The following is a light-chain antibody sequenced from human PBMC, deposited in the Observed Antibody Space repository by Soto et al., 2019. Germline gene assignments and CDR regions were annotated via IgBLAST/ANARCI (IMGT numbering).Light chain of an antibody. J-gene: IGKJ2*01. CDR1: KTVSSRY. CDR2: GAS. Sequence: EIVLTQSPGTLSLSPGERATLSCRASKTVSSRYLAWYQQKPGKAPRLLMYGASNRATGIPDRFSGSGSGTDFTLTISRLEPEDFAVYFCQQYGRSPPFTFGQGTKVEIK. V-gene: IGKV3-20*01. CDR3: QQYGRSPPFT.